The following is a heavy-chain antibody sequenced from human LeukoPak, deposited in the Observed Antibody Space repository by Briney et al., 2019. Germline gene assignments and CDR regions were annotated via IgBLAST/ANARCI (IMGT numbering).Heavy chain of an antibody. CDR1: GFTFSSYW. J-gene: IGHJ6*02. V-gene: IGHV3-74*01. D-gene: IGHD3-16*01. CDR2: INNDGST. CDR3: ARGGGLDV. Sequence: GGSLRLSCAASGFTFSSYWMHWVRQAPGKGLVWVSLINNDGSTNYADSVKGRFTISRDNAKNSLYLQMSNLRAEDTAVYFCARGGGLDVWGQGATITVSS.